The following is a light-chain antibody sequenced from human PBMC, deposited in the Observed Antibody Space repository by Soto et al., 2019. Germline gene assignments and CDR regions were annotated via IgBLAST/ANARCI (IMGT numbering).Light chain of an antibody. J-gene: IGKJ2*01. CDR1: QSILSSSNNKNY. CDR3: QQYDKRLMYT. Sequence: DIVMTQSPDSLTVSLGERATINCKSSQSILSSSNNKNYLVWYQQKPGQPPKVLINWASTRESGVPDRFSGSGSGADFTLTISSLQAEDVAVYYCQQYDKRLMYTFGQGTKLEIK. CDR2: WAS. V-gene: IGKV4-1*01.